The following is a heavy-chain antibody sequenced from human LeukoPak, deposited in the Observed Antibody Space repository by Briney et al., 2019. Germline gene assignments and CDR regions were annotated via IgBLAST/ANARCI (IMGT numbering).Heavy chain of an antibody. D-gene: IGHD3-22*01. CDR1: GGSISNGDYY. J-gene: IGHJ3*01. Sequence: SETLSLTCSVSGGSISNGDYYWNWIRQTPGKGLEWIGYTYYSGSTNYNPSLKSRLSISIDTSKNQFSLKLNSVAAADTAVYYCARDPTYYYETSGYLRGFDVWGPGTVVTVSS. V-gene: IGHV4-30-4*01. CDR2: TYYSGST. CDR3: ARDPTYYYETSGYLRGFDV.